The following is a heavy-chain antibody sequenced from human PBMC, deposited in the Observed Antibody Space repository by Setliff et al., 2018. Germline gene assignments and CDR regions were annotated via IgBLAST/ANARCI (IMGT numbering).Heavy chain of an antibody. Sequence: PGGSLRLSCAASGFTFVNYWMHWVRQAPGKGLVWVSRVNSDGSSTIYADSVKGRFTISRDNAENTLYLQMNSLRAEDTAVYYCARGGGIVVVVAATEIDYWGQGTLVTVSS. D-gene: IGHD2-15*01. CDR2: VNSDGSST. J-gene: IGHJ4*02. V-gene: IGHV3-74*01. CDR1: GFTFVNYW. CDR3: ARGGGIVVVVAATEIDY.